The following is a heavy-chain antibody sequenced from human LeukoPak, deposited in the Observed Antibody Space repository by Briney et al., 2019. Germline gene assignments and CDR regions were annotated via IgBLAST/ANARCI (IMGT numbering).Heavy chain of an antibody. J-gene: IGHJ5*02. CDR2: ISGSSSTI. CDR3: ARADSTLSARRVNWFDP. V-gene: IGHV3-48*04. Sequence: GGFLRLSCAASGFTFSIYSMNWVRQAPGKGLEWGSYISGSSSTIYYADSVKGRFTISRDNADNSLYLQMNSLRAEDTAVYYCARADSTLSARRVNWFDPWGQGTLVTVSS. CDR1: GFTFSIYS. D-gene: IGHD2-2*01.